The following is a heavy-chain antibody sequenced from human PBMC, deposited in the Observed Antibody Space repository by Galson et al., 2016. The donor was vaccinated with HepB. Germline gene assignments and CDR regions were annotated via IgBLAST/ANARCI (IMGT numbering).Heavy chain of an antibody. CDR3: SRATKLYYYDSSGYGH. V-gene: IGHV3-49*03. CDR1: GFTFGDYA. J-gene: IGHJ4*02. D-gene: IGHD3-22*01. CDR2: IRSKTYGATT. Sequence: SLRLSCAASGFTFGDYAMSWFRQAPGMGLEWVGFIRSKTYGATTEYAASVKGRFSISRDDSNSIAYLQMNSLKTEDTAVYYCSRATKLYYYDSSGYGHWGQGTLVTVSS.